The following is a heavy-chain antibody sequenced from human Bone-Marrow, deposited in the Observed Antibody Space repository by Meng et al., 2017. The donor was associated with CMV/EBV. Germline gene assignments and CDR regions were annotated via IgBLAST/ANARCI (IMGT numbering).Heavy chain of an antibody. D-gene: IGHD2-21*02. Sequence: GESLKISCAASGFTFNTYVMSWVRQTPGKGLEWVSDIGGSGDSIFYAESVKGRFTISRDNAKNTLYLQMNSLTAEDTAVYYCGQDVMTAGTDSWGQGTLVTVSS. V-gene: IGHV3-23*01. J-gene: IGHJ4*02. CDR2: IGGSGDSI. CDR1: GFTFNTYV. CDR3: GQDVMTAGTDS.